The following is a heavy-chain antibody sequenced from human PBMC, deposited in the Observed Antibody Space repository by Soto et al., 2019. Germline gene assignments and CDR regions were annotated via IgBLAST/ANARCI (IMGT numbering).Heavy chain of an antibody. CDR2: ISSSGSTA. V-gene: IGHV3-48*03. D-gene: IGHD3-10*01. Sequence: PGGSLRLSCAASGSTFSRFELHWVRQAPGKGLEWISYISSSGSTAYYASSVEGRFTISRDNANNSVYLQMDSLGAEDTALYYCTRAAWFPYLSFYWGQGALVTVSS. CDR1: GSTFSRFE. CDR3: TRAAWFPYLSFY. J-gene: IGHJ4*02.